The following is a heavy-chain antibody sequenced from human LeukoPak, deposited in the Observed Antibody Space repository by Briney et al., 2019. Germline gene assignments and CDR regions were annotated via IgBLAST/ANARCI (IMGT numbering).Heavy chain of an antibody. Sequence: ASVKVSCKASGYTFTGYYMHWVRQAPGQGLEWMGWINPNSGGTNYVQKFQGRVTMTRDTSISTAYMDLSGLRSDDTAVYYCARDRGNRGYSFNNWGQGTLVTVSS. D-gene: IGHD5-18*01. CDR2: INPNSGGT. CDR1: GYTFTGYY. CDR3: ARDRGNRGYSFNN. J-gene: IGHJ4*02. V-gene: IGHV1-2*02.